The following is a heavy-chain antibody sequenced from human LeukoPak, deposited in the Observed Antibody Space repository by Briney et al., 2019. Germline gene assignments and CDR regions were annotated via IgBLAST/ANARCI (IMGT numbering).Heavy chain of an antibody. D-gene: IGHD2-2*01. CDR3: AKDGLRLGYCSSTSCYADWFDP. CDR1: GFTFSSYA. CDR2: ISYDGSNK. J-gene: IGHJ5*02. Sequence: GGSLRLSCAASGFTFSSYAMSWVRQAPGKGLEWVAVISYDGSNKYYADSVKGRFTISRDNSKNALYLQMNSLRAEDTAVYYCAKDGLRLGYCSSTSCYADWFDPWGQGTLVTASS. V-gene: IGHV3-30*18.